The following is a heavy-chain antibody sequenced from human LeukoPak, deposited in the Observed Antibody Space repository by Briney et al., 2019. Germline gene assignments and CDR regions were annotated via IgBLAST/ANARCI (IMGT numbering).Heavy chain of an antibody. CDR2: IYYSGST. J-gene: IGHJ4*02. CDR3: ARPQRYSNYAGGADY. CDR1: GGSISSSSYY. D-gene: IGHD4-11*01. V-gene: IGHV4-39*01. Sequence: KPSETLSLTCTVSGGSISSSSYYWGWIRQPPGKGLEWIGSIYYSGSTYYNPSLKSRVTISVDTSKNQFSLKLSSVTAADTAVYYCARPQRYSNYAGGADYWGQGTLVTVSS.